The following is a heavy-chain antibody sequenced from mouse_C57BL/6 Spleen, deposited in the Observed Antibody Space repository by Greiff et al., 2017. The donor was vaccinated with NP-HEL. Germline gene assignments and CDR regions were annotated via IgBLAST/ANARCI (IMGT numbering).Heavy chain of an antibody. Sequence: EVMLVESGGGLVKPGGSLKLSCAASGFTFSSYAMSWVRQTPEKRLEWVATISDGGSYTYYPDNVKGRFTISRDNAKNNLYLQMSHLKSEDTAMYYCAREGDSDGSKAMDYWGQGTSVTVSS. CDR1: GFTFSSYA. V-gene: IGHV5-4*01. J-gene: IGHJ4*01. D-gene: IGHD3-1*01. CDR2: ISDGGSYT. CDR3: AREGDSDGSKAMDY.